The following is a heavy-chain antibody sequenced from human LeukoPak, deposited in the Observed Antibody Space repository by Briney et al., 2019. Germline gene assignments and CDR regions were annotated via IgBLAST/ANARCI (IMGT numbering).Heavy chain of an antibody. J-gene: IGHJ4*02. V-gene: IGHV1-2*02. D-gene: IGHD3-22*01. Sequence: ASVKVSCKASGYTFTGCYMHWVRQAPGQGLEWMGWINPNSGGTNYAQKFQGRVTMTRDTSISTAYMELSRLRSDDTAVYYCARVELYYYDSSGGYYFDYWGQGTLVTVSS. CDR3: ARVELYYYDSSGGYYFDY. CDR2: INPNSGGT. CDR1: GYTFTGCY.